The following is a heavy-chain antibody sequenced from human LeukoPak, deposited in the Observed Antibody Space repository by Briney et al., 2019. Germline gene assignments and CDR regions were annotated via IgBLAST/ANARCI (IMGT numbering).Heavy chain of an antibody. D-gene: IGHD3-22*01. CDR3: ARDIAYNYDSSGYSYVY. Sequence: GGSLRLSCAASGFSVSSNFMSWVRQAPGKGLEWVSIIYSGGSTYYADSVKGRFTISRDNSKNTLYLQMSSLRAEDTAVYYCARDIAYNYDSSGYSYVYWGQGTLVTVSS. CDR1: GFSVSSNF. V-gene: IGHV3-53*01. CDR2: IYSGGST. J-gene: IGHJ4*02.